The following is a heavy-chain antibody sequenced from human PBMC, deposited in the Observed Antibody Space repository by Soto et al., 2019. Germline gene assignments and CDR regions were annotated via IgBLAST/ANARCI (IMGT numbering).Heavy chain of an antibody. J-gene: IGHJ4*02. V-gene: IGHV3-11*01. CDR3: ARDFDADSRTDFDY. Sequence: QVLLVESGGGLVQPGGSLRLSCATSGFIFSDYYMHWIRQAPGKGLEWISYISGNGRIIQYADSAKGRFTISRDNAQNTLYLQMNSLRAEDTALYFCARDFDADSRTDFDYWGQGTLVTVSS. CDR2: ISGNGRII. D-gene: IGHD4-17*01. CDR1: GFIFSDYY.